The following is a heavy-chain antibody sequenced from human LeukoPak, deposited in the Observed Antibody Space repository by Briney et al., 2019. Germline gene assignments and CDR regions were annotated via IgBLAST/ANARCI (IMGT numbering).Heavy chain of an antibody. J-gene: IGHJ4*02. Sequence: GASVKVSCKASGYTFTGYYMHWVRQAPGQGLEWMGWINPNSGGTNYAQKFQGGVTMTRDTSISTAYMELSRLRSDDTAVYYCARDGEDCSSTSCYADYWGQGTLVTVSS. CDR3: ARDGEDCSSTSCYADY. D-gene: IGHD2-2*01. CDR2: INPNSGGT. CDR1: GYTFTGYY. V-gene: IGHV1-2*02.